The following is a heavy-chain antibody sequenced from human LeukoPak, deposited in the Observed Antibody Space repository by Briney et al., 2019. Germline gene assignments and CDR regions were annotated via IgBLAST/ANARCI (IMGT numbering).Heavy chain of an antibody. J-gene: IGHJ4*02. Sequence: SETLSLTCTVSGGSMNNYYWTWIRQPPGQGLEWIGYIYYSGSTNYNPSLKSRVTISIDTSKNQFSLKLSSVTAADTAVYYCARGRGHSYGQYYFNYWGQGTLVTVSS. V-gene: IGHV4-59*08. D-gene: IGHD5-18*01. CDR1: GGSMNNYY. CDR2: IYYSGST. CDR3: ARGRGHSYGQYYFNY.